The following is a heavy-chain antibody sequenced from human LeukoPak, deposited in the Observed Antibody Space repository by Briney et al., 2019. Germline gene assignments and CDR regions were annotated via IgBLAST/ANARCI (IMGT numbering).Heavy chain of an antibody. D-gene: IGHD3-3*01. Sequence: SETLSLTCTVSGGSISNYYWSWIRQSPGKGLEWIGYIYYSGSTNYNPSLKSRVTISVDTSKSQFSLKLTSVTPEDTAVYYCARGVNWFDPWGQGTLVTVSS. V-gene: IGHV4-59*12. CDR2: IYYSGST. CDR3: ARGVNWFDP. J-gene: IGHJ5*02. CDR1: GGSISNYY.